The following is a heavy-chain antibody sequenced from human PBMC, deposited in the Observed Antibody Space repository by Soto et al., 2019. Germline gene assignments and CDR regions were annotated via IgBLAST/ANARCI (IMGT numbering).Heavy chain of an antibody. CDR1: GYSFTRDW. CDR2: IYPADSDT. V-gene: IGHV5-51*01. Sequence: GESLKISCKGSGYSFTRDWIGGVRQMPGKGLEWMAIIYPADSDTRYSPSFEGQVTVSADRSTNTAYLQWSSLKASDTGMYYCARGAGSSWPWGNWFDPWGQGTLVTVSS. D-gene: IGHD6-13*01. CDR3: ARGAGSSWPWGNWFDP. J-gene: IGHJ5*02.